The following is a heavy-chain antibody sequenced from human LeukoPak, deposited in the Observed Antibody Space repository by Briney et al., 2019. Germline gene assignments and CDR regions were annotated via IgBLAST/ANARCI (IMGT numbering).Heavy chain of an antibody. CDR3: AKDRLWFGELLYYYCYGMDV. J-gene: IGHJ6*02. Sequence: PGRSLRLSCAASGFTFSSYGMHWVRQAPGKGLEWVAVISYDGSNKYYADSVKGRLTISTDNSKNTLYLQMNSLRAEDAAVYYCAKDRLWFGELLYYYCYGMDVWGQGTTVTVSS. V-gene: IGHV3-30*18. CDR1: GFTFSSYG. D-gene: IGHD3-10*01. CDR2: ISYDGSNK.